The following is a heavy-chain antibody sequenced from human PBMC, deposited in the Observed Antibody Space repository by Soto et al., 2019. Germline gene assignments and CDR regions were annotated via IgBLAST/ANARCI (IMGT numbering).Heavy chain of an antibody. Sequence: QVQLVEAGGGVVQPGRSLRLSCAASGFTFSSYGMHWVRQAPGKGLEWVALVSYDGNNKYYADSVKGRFTISRDNSKNTLSLQMNSLRAEDTAVYYCAKERELPYDIGHWGQGTLVTVSS. J-gene: IGHJ1*01. D-gene: IGHD3-9*01. CDR3: AKERELPYDIGH. CDR2: VSYDGNNK. CDR1: GFTFSSYG. V-gene: IGHV3-30*18.